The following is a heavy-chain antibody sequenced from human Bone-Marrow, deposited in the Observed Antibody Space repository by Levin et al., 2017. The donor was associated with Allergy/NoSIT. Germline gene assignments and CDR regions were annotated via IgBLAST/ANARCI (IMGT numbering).Heavy chain of an antibody. V-gene: IGHV1-2*02. Sequence: ASVKVSCKASGYSFTGYYMHWVRQAPGQGLEWMGWINPNGGGTKFAQRFQDRVTMTRDTSISTAYMELSRLRSDDTAVYYCARCGSGGYSPPYYFYGMDVWGLGTTVTVSS. D-gene: IGHD3-10*01. CDR1: GYSFTGYY. CDR3: ARCGSGGYSPPYYFYGMDV. CDR2: INPNGGGT. J-gene: IGHJ6*02.